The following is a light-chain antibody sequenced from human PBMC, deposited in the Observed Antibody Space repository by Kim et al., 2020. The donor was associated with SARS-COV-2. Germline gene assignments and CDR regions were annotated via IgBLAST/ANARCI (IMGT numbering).Light chain of an antibody. CDR2: GKN. J-gene: IGLJ3*02. V-gene: IGLV3-19*01. Sequence: LGQTLTFRCQGDGFDNGYAYGDQQKAGQAPVHVIYGKNNRPSGIPARFSGSRSGNTTYLTIAGAQAEDEADYYGNSRDSSGNHWVFGGGPPLTVL. CDR1: GFDNGY. CDR3: NSRDSSGNHWV.